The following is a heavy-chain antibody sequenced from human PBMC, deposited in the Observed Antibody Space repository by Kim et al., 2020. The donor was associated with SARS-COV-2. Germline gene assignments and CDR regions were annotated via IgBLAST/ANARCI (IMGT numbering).Heavy chain of an antibody. D-gene: IGHD3-10*01. V-gene: IGHV1-46*01. J-gene: IGHJ6*02. CDR2: INPSGGST. Sequence: ASVKVSCKTSGYSFTTYYIHWVRQAPGQGLEWIGVINPSGGSTTYAQKFQGRVTMTKDTSTSTVFLEWSSLGSEDTAVYYCARSRHYGSGTRRVYYYGMDVWGQGTTLTVSS. CDR1: GYSFTTYY. CDR3: ARSRHYGSGTRRVYYYGMDV.